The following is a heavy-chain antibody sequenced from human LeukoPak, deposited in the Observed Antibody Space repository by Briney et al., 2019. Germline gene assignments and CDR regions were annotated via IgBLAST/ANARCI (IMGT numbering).Heavy chain of an antibody. Sequence: GASVKVSCKASVYTFTSYDINWVRQAPGQGLEWMGIINPSGGGTRYAQKFQGRVTITRDMSTSTVYMELSSLRFEDTAVYYCARGVGNFGSGFDYWGQGTLVTVSS. CDR1: VYTFTSYD. CDR3: ARGVGNFGSGFDY. J-gene: IGHJ4*02. CDR2: INPSGGGT. D-gene: IGHD3-10*01. V-gene: IGHV1-46*01.